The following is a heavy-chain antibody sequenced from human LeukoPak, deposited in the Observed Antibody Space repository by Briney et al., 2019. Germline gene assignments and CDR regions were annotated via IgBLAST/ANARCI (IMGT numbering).Heavy chain of an antibody. Sequence: SETLSLTCTVSGGSISSGGYYWSWIRQHPGKGLGWIGYIYYSGSTYYNPSLKSRVTISVDTSKNQFSLKLSSVTAADTAVYYCARERLRAGFDYWGQGTLVTVSS. V-gene: IGHV4-31*03. J-gene: IGHJ4*02. CDR1: GGSISSGGYY. CDR2: IYYSGST. CDR3: ARERLRAGFDY. D-gene: IGHD4-17*01.